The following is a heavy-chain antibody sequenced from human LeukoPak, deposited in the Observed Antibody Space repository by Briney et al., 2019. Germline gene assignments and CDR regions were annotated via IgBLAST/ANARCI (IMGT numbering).Heavy chain of an antibody. CDR3: ARGRGTGMVDDF. D-gene: IGHD5-18*01. CDR1: GYTFNNYY. J-gene: IGHJ4*02. V-gene: IGHV1-46*02. CDR2: INPSGGTT. Sequence: ASVKVSCKASGYTFNNYYMHWVRQAPGQGLEWTGIINPSGGTTSYAQKFQGRVTMTRDTSTSAVYMELSSLRSEDTAVYYCARGRGTGMVDDFWGQGTLVTVSS.